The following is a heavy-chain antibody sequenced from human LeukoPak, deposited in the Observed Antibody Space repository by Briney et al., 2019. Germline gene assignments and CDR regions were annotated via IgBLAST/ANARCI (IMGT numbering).Heavy chain of an antibody. V-gene: IGHV3-13*01. CDR1: GFTFSSYD. J-gene: IGHJ6*02. D-gene: IGHD3-22*01. CDR2: IGTAGDT. Sequence: GGSLRLSGAASGFTFSSYDMHWVRQATGKGLEWVSAIGTAGDTYYPGSVKGRFTISRENAKNSLYLQMNSLRAEDTAVYYCAREAPNYYDSSGYYSYGMDVWGQGTTVTVSS. CDR3: AREAPNYYDSSGYYSYGMDV.